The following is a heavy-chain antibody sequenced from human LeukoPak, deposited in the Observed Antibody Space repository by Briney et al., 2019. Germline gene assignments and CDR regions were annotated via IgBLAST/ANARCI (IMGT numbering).Heavy chain of an antibody. J-gene: IGHJ4*02. CDR3: ARSVVAGYDFWSGYSSPFDY. D-gene: IGHD3-3*01. CDR2: IYYSGST. CDR1: GGSISSYY. V-gene: IGHV4-59*08. Sequence: MTSETLSLTCTVSGGSISSYYWSWIRQPPGKGLEWIGYIYYSGSTNYNPSLKSRVTISVDTSKPQFSLKLSSVTAADTAVYYCARSVVAGYDFWSGYSSPFDYWGQGTLVTVSS.